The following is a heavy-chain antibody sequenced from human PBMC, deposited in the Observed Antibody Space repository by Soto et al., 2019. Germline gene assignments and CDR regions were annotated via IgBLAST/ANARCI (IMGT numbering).Heavy chain of an antibody. Sequence: GGSLRLSCTASGFTFGDYAMSWVRQAPGKGLEWVCFIRSKAYGGTTEYAASVKGSFTISRDDSKIIAYLQMNSLKTEDTAVYYCTRASSIVARFAFDIWGQGTMVTVSS. CDR2: IRSKAYGGTT. CDR1: GFTFGDYA. CDR3: TRASSIVARFAFDI. J-gene: IGHJ3*02. V-gene: IGHV3-49*04. D-gene: IGHD6-6*01.